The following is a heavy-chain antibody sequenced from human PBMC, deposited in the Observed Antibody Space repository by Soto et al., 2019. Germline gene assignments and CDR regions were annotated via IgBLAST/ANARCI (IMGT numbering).Heavy chain of an antibody. CDR2: ISYDGSNK. Sequence: QVQLVESGGGVVQPGRSLRLSCAASGFTFSSYAMHGVRQAPGKGLEGVAVISYDGSNKYYADSVKGRFTISRDNSKNTLYLQMNSLRAEDTAVYYCARDSPGLTSFGVVYGVSYYFDYWGQGNLVTVSS. CDR3: ARDSPGLTSFGVVYGVSYYFDY. J-gene: IGHJ4*02. V-gene: IGHV3-30-3*01. D-gene: IGHD3-3*01. CDR1: GFTFSSYA.